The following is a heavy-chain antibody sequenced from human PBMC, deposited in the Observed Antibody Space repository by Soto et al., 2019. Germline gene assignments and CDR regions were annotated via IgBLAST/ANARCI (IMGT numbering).Heavy chain of an antibody. CDR3: ARVPDIVLVPAYRGVY. Sequence: SVKVSCKASGGTFSSYAISWVRQAPGQGLEWMGGIIPVFGTANYAQKFQGRVTITADESTSTAYMELSSLRSEDTAVYYCARVPDIVLVPAYRGVYWGQGTLVTVSS. D-gene: IGHD2-2*01. CDR1: GGTFSSYA. V-gene: IGHV1-69*13. J-gene: IGHJ4*02. CDR2: IIPVFGTA.